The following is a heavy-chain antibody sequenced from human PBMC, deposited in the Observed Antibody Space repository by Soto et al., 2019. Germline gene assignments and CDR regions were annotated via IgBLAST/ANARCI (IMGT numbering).Heavy chain of an antibody. J-gene: IGHJ4*02. Sequence: RSLRIPWSSSRFNFAAYSMSWVRLTPGKGLEWVGFIRRIAYGGTTDYAASVEGRFTISRDDSRKIVYLQMSRLKIEDTAVYYCSRSLAIDFDSWGQGTMVTVSS. CDR3: SRSLAIDFDS. CDR2: IRRIAYGGTT. CDR1: RFNFAAYS. V-gene: IGHV3-49*04.